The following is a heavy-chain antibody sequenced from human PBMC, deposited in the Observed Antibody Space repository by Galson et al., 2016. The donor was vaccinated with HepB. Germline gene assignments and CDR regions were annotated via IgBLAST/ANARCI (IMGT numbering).Heavy chain of an antibody. CDR3: ARLTSGYHYGMDV. D-gene: IGHD3-3*01. CDR2: IYYTGST. V-gene: IGHV4-39*01. J-gene: IGHJ6*04. Sequence: SETLSLTCSVSGDSIRTSSYFWFWIRQPPGKGLEFIGSIYYTGSTNYNSALQSRLLISVDTSRNQFSLRLTSVTAADTAVYYCARLTSGYHYGMDVWGRGTTVLVSS. CDR1: GDSIRTSSYF.